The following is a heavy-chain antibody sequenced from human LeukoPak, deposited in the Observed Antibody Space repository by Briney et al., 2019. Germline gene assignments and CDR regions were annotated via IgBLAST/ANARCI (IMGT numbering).Heavy chain of an antibody. J-gene: IGHJ3*02. Sequence: PGGSLRLSCAASGLTFSSHWMHWVRQAPGKGLEWVSGISWNSGTLEYRDSVKGRFTISRDNAKNSLYLQMNSLRAEDTALYYCAKDLNYGLDAFDIWGQGTMVTVSS. CDR1: GLTFSSHW. V-gene: IGHV3-9*01. D-gene: IGHD3-10*01. CDR3: AKDLNYGLDAFDI. CDR2: ISWNSGTL.